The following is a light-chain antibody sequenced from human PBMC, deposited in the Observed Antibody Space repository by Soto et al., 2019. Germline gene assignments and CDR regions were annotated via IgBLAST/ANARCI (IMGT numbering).Light chain of an antibody. Sequence: DIQMTQSPSTLSASVGDGVTITCRASQNISVWLAWYQQRPGKAPKFLIYDASSLETGVPSRFSGSGSGTEFTLTIRILQPDDFATYYCQQYDSSSPTFCQGTKLEIK. CDR2: DAS. J-gene: IGKJ2*01. V-gene: IGKV1-5*01. CDR1: QNISVW. CDR3: QQYDSSSPT.